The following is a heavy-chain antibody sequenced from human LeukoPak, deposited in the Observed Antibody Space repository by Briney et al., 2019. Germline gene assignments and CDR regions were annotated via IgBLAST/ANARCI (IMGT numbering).Heavy chain of an antibody. J-gene: IGHJ5*02. CDR1: GGSFSGYY. D-gene: IGHD3-10*01. Sequence: SETLSLTCAVYGGSFSGYYWSWIRQPPGKGLEWIGEINHSGSTNYNPSLKSRVTISVDTSKNQFSLKLSSVTAADTAVYYCARTYYYGSGRTNWFDPWGQGTLVTVSS. V-gene: IGHV4-34*01. CDR3: ARTYYYGSGRTNWFDP. CDR2: INHSGST.